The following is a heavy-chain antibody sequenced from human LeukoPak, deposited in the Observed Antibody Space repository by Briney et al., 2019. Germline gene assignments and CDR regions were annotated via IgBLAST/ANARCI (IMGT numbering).Heavy chain of an antibody. Sequence: SETQSLTCAVSGDSISGSSYYWGWLRQPPGKGLEWIGSIYYSGSTYYSPSLKSRVTISVDTSKNQFSLKLSSVTAADTAVYYCARGLNWGQGTLVTVSS. D-gene: IGHD3-22*01. CDR1: GDSISGSSYY. V-gene: IGHV4-39*01. J-gene: IGHJ4*02. CDR3: ARGLN. CDR2: IYYSGST.